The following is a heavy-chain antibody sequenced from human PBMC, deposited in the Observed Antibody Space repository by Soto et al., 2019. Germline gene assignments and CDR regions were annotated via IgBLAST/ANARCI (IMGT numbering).Heavy chain of an antibody. V-gene: IGHV3-11*01. CDR1: GFTFSDYY. CDR2: ISSSGSTI. CDR3: ARRRAASRQHPGSEGLQLDP. J-gene: IGHJ5*01. D-gene: IGHD6-6*01. Sequence: GGSLRLSCAASGFTFSDYYMSLIRQAPGKGLEWVSYISSSGSTIYYADSVKGRFTISRDNAKNSLYLQMTSLRAEDTAVYYCARRRAASRQHPGSEGLQLDPWGQGTLVTGSS.